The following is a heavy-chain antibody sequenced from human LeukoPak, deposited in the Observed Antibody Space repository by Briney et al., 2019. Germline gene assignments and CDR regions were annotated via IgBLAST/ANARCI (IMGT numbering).Heavy chain of an antibody. CDR2: INDDGSAT. CDR3: ARDIRGVSVY. J-gene: IGHJ4*02. V-gene: IGHV3-74*01. Sequence: PGGSLRLSCAASGFTFSNYWMHWVRQVPGKGLVWVSRINDDGSATFYADSVKGRFTISRDNAKNSLYLQMNSLRAEDTAVYYCARDIRGVSVYWGQGTLVTVSS. D-gene: IGHD3-10*01. CDR1: GFTFSNYW.